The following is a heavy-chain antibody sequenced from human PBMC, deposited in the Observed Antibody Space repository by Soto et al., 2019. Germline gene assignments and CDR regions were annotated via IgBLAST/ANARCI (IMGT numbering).Heavy chain of an antibody. Sequence: QVQLVESGGGVGQPGRSLRLSCAASGFAFTNYPMHWVRQAPGKGLEWLAVISYDGSNKYYADSVKGRCTISRDNSKNSLYLQMNSLRAEDTAVYYCAREALEPRRNFDYWGQGTLVTVSS. CDR3: AREALEPRRNFDY. CDR1: GFAFTNYP. CDR2: ISYDGSNK. J-gene: IGHJ4*02. D-gene: IGHD1-1*01. V-gene: IGHV3-30-3*01.